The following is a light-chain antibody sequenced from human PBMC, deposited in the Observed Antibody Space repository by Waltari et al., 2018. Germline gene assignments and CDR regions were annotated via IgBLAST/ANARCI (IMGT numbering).Light chain of an antibody. J-gene: IGKJ1*01. V-gene: IGKV1-39*01. Sequence: DIQMTQSPSSLSASVGDRVIITCRASQSINTNLNWYKQKPGKAPKLLIYVSSSLQSVVPSRFSGTGSETDFTLTINSLQPEDFATYYCQQSYSTWTFGQGTKVEIK. CDR3: QQSYSTWT. CDR2: VSS. CDR1: QSINTN.